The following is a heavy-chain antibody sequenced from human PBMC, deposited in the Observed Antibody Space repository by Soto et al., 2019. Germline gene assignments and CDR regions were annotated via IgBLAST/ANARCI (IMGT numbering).Heavy chain of an antibody. D-gene: IGHD2-2*01. CDR3: ERVSGGAAIEAFDI. Sequence: GGSLRLSCAASGFTFSSYSMNWVRQAPVNGLEFVSSISSISSYIYYADSVKGRFTISRYNARNSLYLRMNSLRAEDTAVYYFERVSGGAAIEAFDIWGQGTMVTVSS. CDR1: GFTFSSYS. V-gene: IGHV3-21*01. J-gene: IGHJ3*02. CDR2: ISSISSYI.